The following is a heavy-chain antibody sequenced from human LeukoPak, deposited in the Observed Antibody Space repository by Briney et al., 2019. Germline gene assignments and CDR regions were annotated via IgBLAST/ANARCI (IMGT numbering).Heavy chain of an antibody. CDR1: GYTFTSYD. CDR2: MNPNSGNT. D-gene: IGHD3-10*01. CDR3: ARGSYPLSWGHGDPDY. Sequence: ASVKVSCKASGYTFTSYDINWVRQATGQGLEWMGWMNPNSGNTGYAQKFQGRVTMTRNTSISTAYMELSSLRSEDTAVYYCARGSYPLSWGHGDPDYWGQGTLVTVSS. J-gene: IGHJ4*02. V-gene: IGHV1-8*01.